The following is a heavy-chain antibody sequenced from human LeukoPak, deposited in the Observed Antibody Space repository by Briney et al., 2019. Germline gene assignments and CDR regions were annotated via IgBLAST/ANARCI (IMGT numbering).Heavy chain of an antibody. Sequence: GGSLRLSCAASGFTFSSYWMHWVRQAPGKGLVWVSRINSDGSSTSYADSVKGRFTISRDNAKNTLYLQMNSLRAEDTAVYYCAKAVGTYYDFWSGYQTWNYYYYGMDVWGQGTTVTVSS. V-gene: IGHV3-74*01. J-gene: IGHJ6*02. CDR3: AKAVGTYYDFWSGYQTWNYYYYGMDV. CDR1: GFTFSSYW. D-gene: IGHD3-3*01. CDR2: INSDGSST.